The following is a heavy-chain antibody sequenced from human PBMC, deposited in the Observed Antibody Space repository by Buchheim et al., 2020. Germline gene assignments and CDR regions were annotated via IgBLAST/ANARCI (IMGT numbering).Heavy chain of an antibody. CDR3: ARHLRSGWPFDF. CDR1: GFTFNNYE. Sequence: EVQLVESGGGLVQPGGSLRLSCAASGFTFNNYEMNWVRQAPGKGLEWVSSISSSGSTTYYADSTKGRFTIYRDKAKSSLYLQVNSLRAEDTAIYYCARHLRSGWPFDFWGQGT. CDR2: ISSSGSTT. V-gene: IGHV3-48*03. J-gene: IGHJ4*02. D-gene: IGHD6-19*01.